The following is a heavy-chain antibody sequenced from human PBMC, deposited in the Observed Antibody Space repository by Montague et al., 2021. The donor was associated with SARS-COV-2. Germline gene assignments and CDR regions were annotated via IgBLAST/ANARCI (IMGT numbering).Heavy chain of an antibody. D-gene: IGHD5-12*01. CDR2: IDYSGST. Sequence: SETLSLTCTVSGGSISTHYWNWIRQFPGKGLEWIGYIDYSGSTNYNPSLQSRVIISVDRSKIQFSLKPNSVTAADTAIYYCARLAYDYAYGMDVWGQGTTVTVSS. J-gene: IGHJ6*02. CDR1: GGSISTHY. V-gene: IGHV4-59*11. CDR3: ARLAYDYAYGMDV.